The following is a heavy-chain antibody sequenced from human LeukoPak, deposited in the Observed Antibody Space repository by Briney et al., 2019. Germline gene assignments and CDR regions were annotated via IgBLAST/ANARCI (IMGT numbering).Heavy chain of an antibody. CDR2: IYWNAGST. Sequence: SGGSLRLSCAASGFTFDDYGMSWVRQVPGKGLEWVSGIYWNAGSTGYADSVKGRFTISRDNAKNSLYLQMNSLRAEDTAVYYCARVGRLIAAAVKNYMDVWGKGTTVTVSS. J-gene: IGHJ6*03. V-gene: IGHV3-20*04. CDR3: ARVGRLIAAAVKNYMDV. D-gene: IGHD6-13*01. CDR1: GFTFDDYG.